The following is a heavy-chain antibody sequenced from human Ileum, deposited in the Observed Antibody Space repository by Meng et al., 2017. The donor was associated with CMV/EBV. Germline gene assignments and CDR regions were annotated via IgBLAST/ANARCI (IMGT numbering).Heavy chain of an antibody. D-gene: IGHD4-11*01. J-gene: IGHJ5*02. CDR1: GGSISSSSYD. CDR2: IYYRGTT. CDR3: VRDKDNNYLLDWFDP. V-gene: IGHV4-39*07. Sequence: HLRLQESGLGLVNPAATLSLTCTVSGGSISSSSYDWGWIRQPPGKRLEWIGSIYYRGTTYYNPSLKSRVTMSIDTSTNQFSLNLRSVTAADTAVYYCVRDKDNNYLLDWFDPWGQGTLVTVSS.